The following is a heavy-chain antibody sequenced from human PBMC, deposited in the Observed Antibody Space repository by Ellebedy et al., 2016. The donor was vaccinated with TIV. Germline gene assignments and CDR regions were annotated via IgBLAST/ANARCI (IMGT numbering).Heavy chain of an antibody. D-gene: IGHD3-22*01. Sequence: GESLKISCVASGFVISPYAMHWVRQAPGKGLEWVAVISNDGNKKDYIDSIKGRFTISRDNSKNTVYLQMNSLRVDDTATYYCAKEGYYYDRRGHDWFAPWGQGTLVTVSS. CDR2: ISNDGNKK. CDR1: GFVISPYA. J-gene: IGHJ5*02. CDR3: AKEGYYYDRRGHDWFAP. V-gene: IGHV3-30*18.